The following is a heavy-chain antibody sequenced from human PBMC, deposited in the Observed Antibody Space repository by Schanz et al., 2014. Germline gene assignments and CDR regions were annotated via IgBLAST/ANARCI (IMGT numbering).Heavy chain of an antibody. CDR3: ARDGVDAAAGGNY. Sequence: QVQLVQSGAEVKKPGASVKVSCRASGYPFTSDDITWVRQAPGQGLEWMGWMNPNSGDTGYPRKFQDRVTMTRNTSISTAYMELNSLTSEDTAVYYCARDGVDAAAGGNYWGQGTLGTVSS. D-gene: IGHD6-13*01. J-gene: IGHJ4*02. CDR1: GYPFTSDD. CDR2: MNPNSGDT. V-gene: IGHV1-8*01.